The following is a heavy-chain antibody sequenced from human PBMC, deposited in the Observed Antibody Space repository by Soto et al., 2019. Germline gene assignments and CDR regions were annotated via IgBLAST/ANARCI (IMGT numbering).Heavy chain of an antibody. Sequence: QVQLVESGGGVVQPGRSLRLSCAASGFTFSSYAMHWVRQAPGKGLEWVAVISYDGSNKYYADSVKGRFTISRDNSKNSLYLQMNSLRAEDTAVYYCARVRDYGDYWLERMDVWGQGTTVTVSS. D-gene: IGHD4-17*01. J-gene: IGHJ6*02. CDR3: ARVRDYGDYWLERMDV. CDR1: GFTFSSYA. CDR2: ISYDGSNK. V-gene: IGHV3-30-3*01.